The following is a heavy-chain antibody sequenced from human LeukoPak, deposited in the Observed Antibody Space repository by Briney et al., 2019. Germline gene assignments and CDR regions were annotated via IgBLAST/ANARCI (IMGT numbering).Heavy chain of an antibody. J-gene: IGHJ1*01. D-gene: IGHD6-19*01. CDR1: GGSISSSSYY. V-gene: IGHV4-39*07. CDR3: ARGQWLAFKYFQH. CDR2: IYYSGST. Sequence: SETLSLTCTVSGGSISSSSYYWGWNRQPPGKGLEWIGSIYYSGSTYYNPSLKSRVTISVDTSKNQFSLKLSSVTAADTAVYYCARGQWLAFKYFQHWGQGTLVTVSS.